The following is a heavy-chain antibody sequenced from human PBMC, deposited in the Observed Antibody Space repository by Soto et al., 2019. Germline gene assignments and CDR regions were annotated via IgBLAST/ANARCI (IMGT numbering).Heavy chain of an antibody. CDR2: VSGNNGAS. V-gene: IGHV1-18*04. J-gene: IGHJ5*01. CDR1: GYTSADFG. D-gene: IGHD2-2*01. CDR3: VRDQKYFRVNGNWFDS. Sequence: ASVKVSCKASGYTSADFGISWVRQAPGQGLEWMGWVSGNNGASNPAPKVQGRITMTLDTSTGVSYMALRSLRSDDTAIYYCVRDQKYFRVNGNWFDSGGQATLVTGSS.